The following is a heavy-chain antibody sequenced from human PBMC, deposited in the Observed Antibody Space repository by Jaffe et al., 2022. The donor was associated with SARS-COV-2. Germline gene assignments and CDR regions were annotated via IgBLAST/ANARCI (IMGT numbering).Heavy chain of an antibody. J-gene: IGHJ4*02. CDR2: ISYDGSKT. CDR1: GFTFSTYA. D-gene: IGHD6-19*01. Sequence: QVQVVESGGGVVQPGRSLRLSCAASGFTFSTYAMHWVRQTPGKGLEWVAVISYDGSKTIYADSVKGRFTISRDNSKNTLYLQMISLKAEDTALYYCVREEIVSGLWGLHNTGWLGDYWGPGTLVTVSS. V-gene: IGHV3-30*04. CDR3: VREEIVSGLWGLHNTGWLGDY.